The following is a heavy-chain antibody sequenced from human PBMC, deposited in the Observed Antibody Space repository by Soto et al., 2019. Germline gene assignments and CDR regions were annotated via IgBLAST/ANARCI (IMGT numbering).Heavy chain of an antibody. CDR1: GFIFSSYG. CDR2: ISYDGSNE. V-gene: IGHV3-30*18. CDR3: AKGHPTLFRPVTQFDY. J-gene: IGHJ4*02. D-gene: IGHD3-10*01. Sequence: HPGGSLRLSCAVSGFIFSSYGMHWVRQAPGKGLEWVAAISYDGSNEYYADSVKGRFTSSRDNSKNTLYLQMTSLSGEDTAVYYCAKGHPTLFRPVTQFDYWGPGALVTVSS.